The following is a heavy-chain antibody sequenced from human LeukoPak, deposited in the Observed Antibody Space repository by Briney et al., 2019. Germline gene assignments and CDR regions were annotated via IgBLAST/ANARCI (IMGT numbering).Heavy chain of an antibody. CDR2: ISHSGST. V-gene: IGHV4-34*01. D-gene: IGHD6-13*01. CDR1: GGSFSGYY. Sequence: ASETLSLTCAAYGGSFSGYYWSWIRQPPGKGLEWIGEISHSGSTNYNPSLKSRVTISVDTSKNQFSLKLSSVTAADTAVYYCARGAYSSSWYGGYWFDPWGQGTLVTVSS. J-gene: IGHJ5*02. CDR3: ARGAYSSSWYGGYWFDP.